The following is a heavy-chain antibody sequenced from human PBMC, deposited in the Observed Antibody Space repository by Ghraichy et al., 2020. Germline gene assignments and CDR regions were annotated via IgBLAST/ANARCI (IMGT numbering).Heavy chain of an antibody. V-gene: IGHV3-7*04. CDR1: GFTFNRHW. J-gene: IGHJ4*02. CDR2: IKHDGSET. Sequence: GVLRLSCAASGFTFNRHWMTWVRQAPGKGLEWVANIKHDGSETFYVDSVKGRFTISRDNAKRSLHLQMNSLRPEDTAVYYCARDDTSGHYGSDYWGQGTLVTVSS. D-gene: IGHD3-22*01. CDR3: ARDDTSGHYGSDY.